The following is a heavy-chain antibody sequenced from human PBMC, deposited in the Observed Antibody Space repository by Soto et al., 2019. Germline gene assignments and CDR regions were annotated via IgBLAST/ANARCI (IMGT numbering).Heavy chain of an antibody. CDR2: ISGSGGST. D-gene: IGHD6-19*01. CDR3: AKDQQWLVYDY. J-gene: IGHJ4*02. Sequence: GGSLRLSCAASGFTFRSYWMTWVRQAPGKGLEWVSAISGSGGSTYYADSVKGRFTISRDNSKNTLYLQMNSLRAEDTAVYYCAKDQQWLVYDYWGQGTLVTVSS. V-gene: IGHV3-23*01. CDR1: GFTFRSYW.